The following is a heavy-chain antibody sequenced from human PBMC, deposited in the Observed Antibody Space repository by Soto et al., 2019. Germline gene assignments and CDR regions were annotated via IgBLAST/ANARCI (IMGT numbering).Heavy chain of an antibody. Sequence: PSETLSLTCSVSRGSMTNVYYYWGWVRQRPGKGLEWIGHIFHSGRTYYNPSLKSRLSIGVDTSINRFSLNLNSLTAADTAVYYCARWVEVSLDYFDSWG. CDR3: ARWVEVSLDYFDS. CDR2: IFHSGRT. J-gene: IGHJ4*01. CDR1: RGSMTNVYYY. V-gene: IGHV4-31*03. D-gene: IGHD1-1*01.